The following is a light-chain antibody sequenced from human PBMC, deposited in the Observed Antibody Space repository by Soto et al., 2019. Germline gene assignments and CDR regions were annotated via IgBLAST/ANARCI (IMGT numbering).Light chain of an antibody. CDR1: QGISDY. J-gene: IGKJ4*01. CDR2: GAS. V-gene: IGKV1-9*01. CDR3: QQFNAYPLT. Sequence: DIQLTQSPSFLSASVGDRVTISCRASQGISDYLAWYQQKPGKAPKLLIYGASTLQSGVPSRFSGSASGTEFTLTISSLQPEDFATYFCQQFNAYPLTFDGGTKLEIK.